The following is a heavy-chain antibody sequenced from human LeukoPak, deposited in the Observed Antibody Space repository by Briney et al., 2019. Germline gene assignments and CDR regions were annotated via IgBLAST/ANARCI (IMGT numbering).Heavy chain of an antibody. CDR1: GFTLSSYA. CDR2: ISGSGGST. J-gene: IGHJ4*02. CDR3: AKEGGYCSSSSCSDYFDY. D-gene: IGHD2-2*01. Sequence: GGSLRLSCAASGFTLSSYAMSGVRQAPGKGLEWGSAISGSGGSTHYAHPVKGRFTISRDNSKNTLYMQMNSLRAEDTAVYYCAKEGGYCSSSSCSDYFDYWGQGSLVTVS. V-gene: IGHV3-23*01.